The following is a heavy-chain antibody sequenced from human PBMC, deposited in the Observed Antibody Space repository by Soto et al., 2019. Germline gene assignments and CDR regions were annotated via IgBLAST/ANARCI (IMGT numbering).Heavy chain of an antibody. CDR3: ARGYDFWTGSPDY. J-gene: IGHJ4*02. CDR2: ITGSGQST. CDR1: GFTFSSYA. Sequence: EVQLLESGGGLAQPGGSLRLSCAASGFTFSSYAMSWVRQAPGKGLEWVSGITGSGQSTYYADSVKGRFTISRDNSKNTLYLPMYSLGAEDTAVYYCARGYDFWTGSPDYWGQGTLVTVSS. V-gene: IGHV3-23*01. D-gene: IGHD3-3*01.